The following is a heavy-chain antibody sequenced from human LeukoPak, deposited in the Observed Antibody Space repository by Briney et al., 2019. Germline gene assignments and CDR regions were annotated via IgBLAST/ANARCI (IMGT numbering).Heavy chain of an antibody. V-gene: IGHV3-11*01. CDR3: GKGSLAVPPTPLDF. D-gene: IGHD2-15*01. J-gene: IGHJ4*02. CDR1: GFDFSNSF. CDR2: ISSRSTTI. Sequence: GGSLRLSCTASGFDFSNSFMSWIRQAPGKGLEWISYISSRSTTIYYADSVKSRFTISRDNGKNTVYLQMNNLRVDDTAVFYCGKGSLAVPPTPLDFWGQGTLVTVSS.